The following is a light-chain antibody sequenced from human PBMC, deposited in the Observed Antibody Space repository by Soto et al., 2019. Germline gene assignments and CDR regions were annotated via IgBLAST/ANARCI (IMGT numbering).Light chain of an antibody. J-gene: IGLJ1*01. Sequence: QSALTQPHSASGTPGQRVTLSCSGSSSNIGTSSVHWFQQLPGTAPKLLISTTNQRPSGVPERFSGSKSGTSVSLAVSGLQSEDEADYYCAAWDDSLNGHVFGTGTKVTVL. CDR2: TTN. V-gene: IGLV1-44*01. CDR3: AAWDDSLNGHV. CDR1: SSNIGTSS.